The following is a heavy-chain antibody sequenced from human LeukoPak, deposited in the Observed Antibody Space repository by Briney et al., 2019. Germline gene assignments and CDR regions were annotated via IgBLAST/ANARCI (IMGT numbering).Heavy chain of an antibody. V-gene: IGHV7-4-1*02. CDR3: ARGGYGSGSYYTREPHWFDP. CDR2: INTNTGNP. J-gene: IGHJ5*02. CDR1: GYTFTSYA. Sequence: ASVKVSCKASGYTFTSYAMNWVRQAPGQGLEWTGWINTNTGNPTYAQGFTGRFVFSLDTSVSTAYLQISSLKAEDTAVYYCARGGYGSGSYYTREPHWFDPWGQGTLVTVSS. D-gene: IGHD3-10*01.